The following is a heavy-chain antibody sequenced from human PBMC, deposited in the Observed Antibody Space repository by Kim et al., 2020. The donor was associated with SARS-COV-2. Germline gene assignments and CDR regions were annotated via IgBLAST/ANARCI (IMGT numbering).Heavy chain of an antibody. CDR3: ARVEGLLWFGESLPYNWFDP. D-gene: IGHD3-10*01. Sequence: GGSLRLSCAASGFTFSDYYMSWIRQAPGKGLEWVSYISSSSSYTNYVDSVKGRFTISRDNAKNSLYLQMNSLRAEDTAVYYCARVEGLLWFGESLPYNWFDPWGQGTLVTVSS. CDR2: ISSSSSYT. J-gene: IGHJ5*02. V-gene: IGHV3-11*05. CDR1: GFTFSDYY.